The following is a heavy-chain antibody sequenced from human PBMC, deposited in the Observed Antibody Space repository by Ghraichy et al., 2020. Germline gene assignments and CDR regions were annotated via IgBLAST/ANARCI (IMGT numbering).Heavy chain of an antibody. CDR2: INYSGST. V-gene: IGHV4-34*01. D-gene: IGHD1-14*01. J-gene: IGHJ6*02. CDR1: GGSFSDHY. CDR3: ARGGHGSPEYNLYGMDV. Sequence: SETLSLTCAVYGGSFSDHYWSWIRQPPGKGLEWIGEINYSGSTNYNPSLKSRVTISVDTSKNQFSLKLTSVTAADTALYYCARGGHGSPEYNLYGMDVWGQGTTVTVSS.